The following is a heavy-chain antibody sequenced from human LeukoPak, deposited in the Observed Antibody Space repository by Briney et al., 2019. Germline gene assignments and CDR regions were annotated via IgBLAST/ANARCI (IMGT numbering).Heavy chain of an antibody. V-gene: IGHV4-39*01. Sequence: SETLSLTXTVSGGSISSSSYYWGWIRQPPGKGLEWIGSIYYSGSTYYNPSLKSRVTISVDTSKNQFSLKLSSVTAADTAVYYCARPRGWFGELGYFDYWGQGTLVTVSS. J-gene: IGHJ4*02. CDR2: IYYSGST. CDR3: ARPRGWFGELGYFDY. CDR1: GGSISSSSYY. D-gene: IGHD3-10*01.